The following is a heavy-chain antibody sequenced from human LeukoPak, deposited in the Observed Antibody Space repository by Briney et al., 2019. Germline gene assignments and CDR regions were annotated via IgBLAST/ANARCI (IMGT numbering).Heavy chain of an antibody. J-gene: IGHJ4*02. V-gene: IGHV3-30-3*01. CDR2: ISYDGSNK. D-gene: IGHD3-22*01. CDR3: ARDWYDSSGYLVY. CDR1: GFTFSSYA. Sequence: GGSLRLSCAASGFTFSSYAMHWVRQAPGKGLEWVAVISYDGSNKYYADSVKGRFTISRDNSKNTLYLQMNSLRAKDTAVYYCARDWYDSSGYLVYWGQGTLVTVSS.